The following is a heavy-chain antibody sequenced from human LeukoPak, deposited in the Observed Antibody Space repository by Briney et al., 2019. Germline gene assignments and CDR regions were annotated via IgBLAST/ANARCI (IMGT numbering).Heavy chain of an antibody. D-gene: IGHD6-13*01. J-gene: IGHJ4*02. CDR1: GFTFSSYA. CDR3: ARARYSSSWGFDY. Sequence: GGSLRLSCAASGFTFSSYAMHWVRQAPGKGLEWVAVISYDGSNKYYADSVKGRFTISRDNSKNTLYLQMNSLRAEGTAVYYCARARYSSSWGFDYWGQGTLVTVSS. CDR2: ISYDGSNK. V-gene: IGHV3-30-3*01.